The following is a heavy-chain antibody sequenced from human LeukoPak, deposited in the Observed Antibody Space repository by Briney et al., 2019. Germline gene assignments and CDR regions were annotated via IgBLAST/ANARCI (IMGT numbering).Heavy chain of an antibody. CDR3: ARDYGIAVTNPFDY. J-gene: IGHJ4*02. CDR2: IYTSGST. V-gene: IGHV4-4*07. D-gene: IGHD6-19*01. Sequence: SDTLSLTCTVSGGSISSYYWSWIRQPAGKGLEWIGRIYTSGSTNYNPSLKSRVTMSVDTSKNQFSLKLSSVTAADTAVYYCARDYGIAVTNPFDYWGQGTLVTVSS. CDR1: GGSISSYY.